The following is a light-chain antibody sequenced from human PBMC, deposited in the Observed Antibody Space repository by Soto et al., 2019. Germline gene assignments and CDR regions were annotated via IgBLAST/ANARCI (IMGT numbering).Light chain of an antibody. CDR3: SSYAGRTLYV. J-gene: IGLJ1*01. Sequence: QSVLTQPASVSGSPGQSITISCTGTSSDVGNYKYVSWYQQHPGKAPKLMIYEVSNRPSGVSNRFSGSKSGNTASLTISGLQAEDEADYYCSSYAGRTLYVFXTGTKLTVL. CDR1: SSDVGNYKY. V-gene: IGLV2-14*01. CDR2: EVS.